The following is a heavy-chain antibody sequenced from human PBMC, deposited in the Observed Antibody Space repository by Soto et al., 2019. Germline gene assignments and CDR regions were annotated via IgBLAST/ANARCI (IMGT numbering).Heavy chain of an antibody. Sequence: ASVKVSCKASGYTFTSYGISWVRQAPGQGLEWMGWISAYNGNTNYAQKLQGRVSMTTDTSTTTAYMELRSLRSDDTAVYYCARVVPGAEAWFGPWGQGTLVTVSS. D-gene: IGHD2-2*01. CDR2: ISAYNGNT. CDR1: GYTFTSYG. V-gene: IGHV1-18*04. J-gene: IGHJ5*02. CDR3: ARVVPGAEAWFGP.